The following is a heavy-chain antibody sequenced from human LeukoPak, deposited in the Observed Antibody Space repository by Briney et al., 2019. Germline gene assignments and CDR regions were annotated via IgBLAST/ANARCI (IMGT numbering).Heavy chain of an antibody. CDR1: GGSVSHSNW. V-gene: IGHV4-4*02. J-gene: IGHJ4*02. Sequence: SETLSLTCAVSGGSVSHSNWWTWVRQSPGKGLEWIGEVHPSEGTNYNPSLKSRVTISLDKSKNQFSLRLSSVTAADTAMYYCAKVRFAQLLSFDYWGQGTLVTVSS. CDR2: VHPSEGT. CDR3: AKVRFAQLLSFDY. D-gene: IGHD2-2*01.